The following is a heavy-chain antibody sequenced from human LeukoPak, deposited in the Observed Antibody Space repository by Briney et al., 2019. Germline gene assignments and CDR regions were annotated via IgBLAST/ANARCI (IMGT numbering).Heavy chain of an antibody. CDR3: ARDDTLSIAVAGTELDY. CDR1: GFTFSSYS. D-gene: IGHD6-19*01. J-gene: IGHJ4*02. Sequence: GGSLRLSCTASGFTFSSYSLNWVRQAPGKGLEWVSSVSTGSNYIYYADSVKGRFTISRDNDKNSLYLQMNSLRVEDTAVYYCARDDTLSIAVAGTELDYWGQGTLVTVSS. V-gene: IGHV3-21*01. CDR2: VSTGSNYI.